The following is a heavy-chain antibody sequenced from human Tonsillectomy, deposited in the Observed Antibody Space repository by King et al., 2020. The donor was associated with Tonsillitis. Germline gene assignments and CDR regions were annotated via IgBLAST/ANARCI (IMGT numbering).Heavy chain of an antibody. CDR1: GFTFSSYG. V-gene: IGHV3-30*02. CDR2: IRYDGSNK. J-gene: IGHJ4*02. CDR3: AKEETTVVRGSYYFDY. Sequence: VQLVESGGGVVQPGGSLRLSCAASGFTFSSYGMHWVRQAPGKGLEWVAFIRYDGSNKYYADSVKGRFTISRDNSKNTLYLQMNSLRAEDTAVYYCAKEETTVVRGSYYFDYWGQGTLVTVSS. D-gene: IGHD4-23*01.